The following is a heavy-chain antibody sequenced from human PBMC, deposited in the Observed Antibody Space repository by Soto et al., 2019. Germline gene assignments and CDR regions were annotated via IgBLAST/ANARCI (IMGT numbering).Heavy chain of an antibody. D-gene: IGHD6-13*01. CDR2: ISTSGTTT. J-gene: IGHJ6*02. CDR1: RFTFTSYA. CDR3: AKVAGPSSMYYYGMDV. V-gene: IGHV3-23*01. Sequence: TGGSLRLSCAASRFTFTSYAVSWVRQAPGKGLEWVSTISTSGTTTHYADSVKGRFTISRDSSKNTLYLQMSSLRVEDTAVYYCAKVAGPSSMYYYGMDVWGQGTTVTVSS.